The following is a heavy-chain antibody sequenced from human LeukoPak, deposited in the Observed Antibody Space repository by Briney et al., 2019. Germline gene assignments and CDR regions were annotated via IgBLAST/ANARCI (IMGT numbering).Heavy chain of an antibody. CDR1: GFTLSRYW. J-gene: IGHJ4*02. V-gene: IGHV3-74*01. Sequence: GRTVRLSCAASGFTLSRYWMHWVRQAPGKGLVWVSHINIDGSNTRYADSVKGRFTISRDNAENTLYLQMNSLRVDDTAVYYCATSRTFDYWGQGTLVTVSS. CDR2: INIDGSNT. CDR3: ATSRTFDY.